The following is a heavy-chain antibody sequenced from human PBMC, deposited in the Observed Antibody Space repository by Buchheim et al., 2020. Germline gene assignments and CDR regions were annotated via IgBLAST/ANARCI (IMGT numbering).Heavy chain of an antibody. V-gene: IGHV2-70*15. CDR2: IDWDDGK. Sequence: QVSLRESGPAQVRTTETLTLTCTVSGLSLRNIGVSVSWIRQPPGKPLQWLARIDWDDGKYYKTSLETRITVSKRTSKKQVVLTLTNVDPADTATYYCARENDYNALDSWGQGTL. CDR3: ARENDYNALDS. D-gene: IGHD5-24*01. CDR1: GLSLRNIGVS. J-gene: IGHJ4*02.